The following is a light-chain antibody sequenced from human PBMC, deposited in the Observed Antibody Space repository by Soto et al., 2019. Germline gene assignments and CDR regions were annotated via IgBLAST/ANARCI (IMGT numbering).Light chain of an antibody. CDR1: QTVGTDF. CDR3: KQYGGSPRALS. V-gene: IGKV3-20*01. CDR2: ATS. J-gene: IGKJ4*01. Sequence: EIVLTQSPDTLSLSPGERATLSCRASQTVGTDFLVWYQQKIGQPPRLRIYATSRRATGIPDRFSGSGSGTDFTLTISRLEPEDFAVYYCKQYGGSPRALSFGGGTRVESK.